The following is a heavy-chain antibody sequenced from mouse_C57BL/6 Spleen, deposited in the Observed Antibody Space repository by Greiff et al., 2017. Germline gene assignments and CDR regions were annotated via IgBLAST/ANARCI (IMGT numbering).Heavy chain of an antibody. J-gene: IGHJ4*01. V-gene: IGHV5-17*01. CDR3: AKAYSYYAMDY. D-gene: IGHD2-10*01. CDR1: GFTFSDYG. CDR2: ISSGSSTI. Sequence: EVQLVESGGGLVKPGGSLKLSCAASGFTFSDYGMHWVRQAPEKGLEWVAYISSGSSTIYYADTVKGRFTISRDNDKNTLFLQMTSLRSEDTAMYYCAKAYSYYAMDYWGQGTSVTVSS.